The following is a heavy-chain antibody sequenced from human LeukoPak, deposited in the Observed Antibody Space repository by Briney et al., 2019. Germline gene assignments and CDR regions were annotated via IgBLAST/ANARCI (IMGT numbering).Heavy chain of an antibody. J-gene: IGHJ4*02. CDR1: GYTFTSYG. CDR2: ISAYNGNT. Sequence: ASVKVSCKASGYTFTSYGISWVRQAPGQGLEWMGWISAYNGNTNYAQKLQGRVTMTTDTSTSTAYMELRSLRSDDTAVYYCARVEGNMTTFGGEAYWGQGTLVTVSS. V-gene: IGHV1-18*01. CDR3: ARVEGNMTTFGGEAY. D-gene: IGHD3-16*01.